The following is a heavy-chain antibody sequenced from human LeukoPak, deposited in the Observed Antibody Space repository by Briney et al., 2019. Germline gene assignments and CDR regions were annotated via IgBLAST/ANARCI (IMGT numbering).Heavy chain of an antibody. J-gene: IGHJ4*02. CDR2: IKSKTNGGTT. CDR3: TTVSGSYYDLYYFDY. D-gene: IGHD1-26*01. CDR1: GFTFSDAW. V-gene: IGHV3-15*01. Sequence: GGSLRLSCAASGFTFSDAWMSWVRQAPGKGLEWLGRIKSKTNGGTTDYAAPVKGRFTISRDDSKNTLYLQMNSLKTEDTAVYYCTTVSGSYYDLYYFDYWGQGTLVTVSS.